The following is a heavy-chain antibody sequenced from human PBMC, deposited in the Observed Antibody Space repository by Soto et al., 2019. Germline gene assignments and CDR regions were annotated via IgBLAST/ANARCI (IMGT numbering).Heavy chain of an antibody. CDR1: GFTFSSYA. CDR3: AKDLGDYDFWSGYYTCVIAFYI. V-gene: IGHV3-23*01. J-gene: IGHJ3*02. D-gene: IGHD3-3*01. Sequence: PGGSLRLSCAASGFTFSSYAMSWVRQAPGKGLEWVSAISGSGGSTYYADSVKGRFTISRDNSKNTLYLQMNSLRAEDTAVYYCAKDLGDYDFWSGYYTCVIAFYIWGQGTMVTVSS. CDR2: ISGSGGST.